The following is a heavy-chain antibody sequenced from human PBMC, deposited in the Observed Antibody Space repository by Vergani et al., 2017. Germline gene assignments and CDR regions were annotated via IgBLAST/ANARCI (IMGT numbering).Heavy chain of an antibody. CDR1: GFNFSDYW. CDR2: INSRGTKT. Sequence: VEAGGGLVQPGGSLKISCSPSGFNFSDYWMTLGRKAPGKGLEWVANINSRGTKTDYMPSLGARFSISRDNSQRSLHLQMYNLRVEDTAIYYCARAGVRADFYCWGQGTLVTVAS. CDR3: ARAGVRADFYC. J-gene: IGHJ4*02. V-gene: IGHV3-7*03. D-gene: IGHD1-26*01.